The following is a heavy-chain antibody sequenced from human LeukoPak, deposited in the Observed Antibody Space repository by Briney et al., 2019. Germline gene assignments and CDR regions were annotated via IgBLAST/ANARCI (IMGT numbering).Heavy chain of an antibody. CDR2: IYHSGST. D-gene: IGHD3-10*01. CDR1: GGSISSGGYY. CDR3: ARQGRGITSGADY. Sequence: PSETLSLTCTVSGGSISSGGYYWSWIRQPPGKGLEWIGYIYHSGSTYYNPSLKSRVTISVDTSKNQFSLKLSSVTAADTAVYYCARQGRGITSGADYWGQGTLVTVSS. V-gene: IGHV4-30-2*03. J-gene: IGHJ4*02.